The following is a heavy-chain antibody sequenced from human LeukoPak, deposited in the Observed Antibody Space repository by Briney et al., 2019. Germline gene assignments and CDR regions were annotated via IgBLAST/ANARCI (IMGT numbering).Heavy chain of an antibody. V-gene: IGHV1-69*04. CDR3: ATGDTGTDFNFFDN. J-gene: IGHJ4*02. CDR2: IIPVLGRP. Sequence: AASVKVSCKASGDTFGSDAISWVRRAPGQGLEWVGRIIPVLGRPSHAQKLQNRVTISADTSTSTAYMELSRLRSEDTAVYYCATGDTGTDFNFFDNWGQGTLVTVSS. CDR1: GDTFGSDA. D-gene: IGHD3-3*01.